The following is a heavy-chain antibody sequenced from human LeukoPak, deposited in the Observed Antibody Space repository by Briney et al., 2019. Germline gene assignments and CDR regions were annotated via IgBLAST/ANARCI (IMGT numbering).Heavy chain of an antibody. CDR1: GGSFSGYY. V-gene: IGHV4-34*01. CDR2: INHSGST. D-gene: IGHD1-26*01. Sequence: TASETLSLTCAVYGGSFSGYYWSWIRQPPGKGLEWIGEINHSGSTNYNPSLKSRVTISVDTSKNQFSLKLSSVTAADTAVYYCARGRSRLGYWGQGTLVTVSS. CDR3: ARGRSRLGY. J-gene: IGHJ4*02.